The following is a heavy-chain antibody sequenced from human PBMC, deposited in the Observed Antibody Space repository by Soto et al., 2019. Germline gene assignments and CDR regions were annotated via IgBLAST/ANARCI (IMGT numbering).Heavy chain of an antibody. CDR2: IRNKANSYTT. J-gene: IGHJ4*01. Sequence: EVQLVESGGGLVQPGRSLRLSCAALGFTFSDHYMDWVRQAPGKGLEWVGRIRNKANSYTTEYAASVKGRFTISRDDSENSLFLQMFSLKTEDTAVYYCSRAGILATPYYFDYWGQGTLVTVSS. V-gene: IGHV3-72*01. CDR3: SRAGILATPYYFDY. D-gene: IGHD5-12*01. CDR1: GFTFSDHY.